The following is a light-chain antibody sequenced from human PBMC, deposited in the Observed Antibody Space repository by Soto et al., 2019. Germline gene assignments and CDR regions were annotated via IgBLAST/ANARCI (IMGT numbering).Light chain of an antibody. V-gene: IGKV3-15*01. CDR2: GAS. CDR1: KSVSNN. CDR3: QQYNNWPPIT. J-gene: IGKJ5*01. Sequence: EIMMTQSPATLSVSPGERVTLSCRASKSVSNNLAWYQQKPGQAPRILFYGASTRATGIPARFSGSGFGTQFTLTISSLQSEDFAIYYWQQYNNWPPITFGQGTRLEIK.